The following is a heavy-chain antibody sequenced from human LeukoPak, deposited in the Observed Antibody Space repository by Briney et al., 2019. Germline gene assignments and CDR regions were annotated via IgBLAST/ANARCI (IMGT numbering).Heavy chain of an antibody. CDR2: IKSKTDGGTT. CDR3: TTAYYYDSSGYYSPVGY. V-gene: IGHV3-15*01. J-gene: IGHJ4*02. D-gene: IGHD3-22*01. CDR1: GFTFSNAW. Sequence: PGGSLRLSCAASGFTFSNAWMSWVRQAPGKGLEWVGRIKSKTDGGTTDYAAPVKGRFTISRDDSKNTLYLQMNNLKTEDPAVYYCTTAYYYDSSGYYSPVGYWGQGTLVTVSS.